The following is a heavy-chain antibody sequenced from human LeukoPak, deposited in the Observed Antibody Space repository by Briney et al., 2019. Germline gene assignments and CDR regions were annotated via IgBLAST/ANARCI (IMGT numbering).Heavy chain of an antibody. V-gene: IGHV3-9*01. Sequence: PGRSLRLSCAASGFTLDDSAMHCVRQAPGKGLEWVSGISWNSGSIGYADSVKGRFTISRDNAKNSLYLQMNSLRAEDTAVYYCARDRGWFDPWGQGTLVTVSS. CDR3: ARDRGWFDP. J-gene: IGHJ5*02. CDR1: GFTLDDSA. CDR2: ISWNSGSI.